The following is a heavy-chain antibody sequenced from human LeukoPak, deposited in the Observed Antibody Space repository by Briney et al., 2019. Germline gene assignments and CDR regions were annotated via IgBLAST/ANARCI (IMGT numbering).Heavy chain of an antibody. CDR2: ISYDGSNK. Sequence: QCGGSLRLSCAASGFTFSSYAMHWVRQAPGKGLEWVAVISYDGSNKYYADSVKGRFTISRDNSKNTVYLQMNSLRAEDTAVYYCARASTTTTIFDSWGQGALVTVSS. CDR1: GFTFSSYA. CDR3: ARASTTTTIFDS. J-gene: IGHJ4*02. V-gene: IGHV3-30*14. D-gene: IGHD5/OR15-5a*01.